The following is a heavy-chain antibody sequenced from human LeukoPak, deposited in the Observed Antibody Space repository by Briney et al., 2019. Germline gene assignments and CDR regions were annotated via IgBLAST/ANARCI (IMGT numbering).Heavy chain of an antibody. V-gene: IGHV1-18*01. D-gene: IGHD2-2*01. CDR2: ISAYNGNT. CDR3: ARGYSCSSTSCYAFDYYYYGMDV. J-gene: IGHJ6*02. CDR1: GYTFTSYG. Sequence: ASVKVFCKASGYTFTSYGIRWVRQAPGQGLEWMGWISAYNGNTNYAQKLQGRVTMTTDTSTSTAYMELRSLRSDDTAVYYCARGYSCSSTSCYAFDYYYYGMDVWGQGTTVTVSS.